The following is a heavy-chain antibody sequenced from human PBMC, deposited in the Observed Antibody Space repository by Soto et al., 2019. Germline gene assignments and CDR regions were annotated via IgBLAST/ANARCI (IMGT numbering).Heavy chain of an antibody. CDR3: AKDHHPYCTNGVCYTFYGMDV. CDR1: GFTFSSYA. D-gene: IGHD2-8*01. Sequence: PGGSLRLSCAASGFTFSSYAMSWVRQAPGKGLEWVSAISGSGGSTYYADSVKGRFTISRDNSKNTLYLQMNSLRAEDTAVYYCAKDHHPYCTNGVCYTFYGMDVWGQGTTVTVSS. J-gene: IGHJ6*02. CDR2: ISGSGGST. V-gene: IGHV3-23*01.